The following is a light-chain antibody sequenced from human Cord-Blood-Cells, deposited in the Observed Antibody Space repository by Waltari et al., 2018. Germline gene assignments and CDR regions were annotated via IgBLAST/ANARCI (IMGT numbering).Light chain of an antibody. J-gene: IGLJ2*01. V-gene: IGLV2-23*03. CDR1: SSAVGSCNL. Sequence: QSALNQPASVSGSPGPSITISFTGTSSAVGSCNLVSCDQQPPGQAPQLMIYEGSKRRSGVSNRFSGSKSGNTASLTITGSQAEDEADDYCCSYAGSSTFVVFGGGTKLTVL. CDR3: CSYAGSSTFVV. CDR2: EGS.